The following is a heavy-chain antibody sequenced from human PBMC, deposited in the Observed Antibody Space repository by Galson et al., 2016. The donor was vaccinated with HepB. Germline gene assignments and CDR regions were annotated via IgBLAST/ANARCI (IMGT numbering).Heavy chain of an antibody. D-gene: IGHD3-16*01. CDR1: AGSVYNYF. CDR3: AGVPRNYALLINFDP. Sequence: SETLSLTCTISAGSVYNYFWSWVRQPPGKGLEWIGYIYYNVNTNYNPSLKSRVTISVDTSMNQFSLKLHSVTAADTAVYYCAGVPRNYALLINFDPWGQGTLVTDSS. J-gene: IGHJ5*02. V-gene: IGHV4-59*02. CDR2: IYYNVNT.